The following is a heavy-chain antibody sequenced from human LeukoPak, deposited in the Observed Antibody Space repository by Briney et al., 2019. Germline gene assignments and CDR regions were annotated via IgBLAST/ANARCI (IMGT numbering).Heavy chain of an antibody. D-gene: IGHD4-17*01. CDR3: AARLRSYPGSVDY. CDR2: IYYSGST. CDR1: GGSISSYY. J-gene: IGHJ4*02. V-gene: IGHV4-59*01. Sequence: PSETLSLTCTVSGGSISSYYWSWIRQPPGKGLEWIGYIYYSGSTNYNPSLKSRVTISVDTSKNQFSLKLSSVTAADTAVYYCAARLRSYPGSVDYWGQGTLVTVFS.